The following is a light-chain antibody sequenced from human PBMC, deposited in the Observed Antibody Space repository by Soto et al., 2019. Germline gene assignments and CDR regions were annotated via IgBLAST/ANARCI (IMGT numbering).Light chain of an antibody. CDR1: QSVSSSN. CDR2: GAS. Sequence: EILLTQSPGTLSLSPGEGGTLSCRASQSVSSSNLAWYQQKPGQAPRLLIYGASTRATGIPDRFSGSGSGTDFTLTISRLEPEDFGVYYCQQYGGSPMFTFGQGTKLEIK. J-gene: IGKJ2*01. CDR3: QQYGGSPMFT. V-gene: IGKV3-20*01.